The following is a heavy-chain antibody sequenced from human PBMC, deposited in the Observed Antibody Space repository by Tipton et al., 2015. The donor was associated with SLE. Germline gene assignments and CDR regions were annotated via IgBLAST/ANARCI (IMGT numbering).Heavy chain of an antibody. CDR3: ARETIKVTGSRFDY. CDR2: ITYSGST. V-gene: IGHV4-59*01. CDR1: GVSITSDY. J-gene: IGHJ4*02. Sequence: TLSLTCTVSGVSITSDYWSWVRQPPGKGLEWIGYITYSGSTYYNPSLKSRVTISLDTSKNQLSLKLTSLTNADTAVYYCARETIKVTGSRFDYWGQGLLVTVYS. D-gene: IGHD3-9*01.